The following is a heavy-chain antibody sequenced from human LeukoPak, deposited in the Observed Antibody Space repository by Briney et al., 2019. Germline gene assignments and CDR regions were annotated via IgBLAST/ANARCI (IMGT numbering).Heavy chain of an antibody. Sequence: SVKVSCKASGYTFTSYGISWVRQAPGQGLEWMGRIIPIFGTANYAQKFQGRVTITTDESTSTAYLELSSLRSEDTAVYYCARGGVEMATIRVNWFDPWGQGTLVTVSS. J-gene: IGHJ5*02. V-gene: IGHV1-69*05. CDR2: IIPIFGTA. CDR1: GYTFTSYG. CDR3: ARGGVEMATIRVNWFDP. D-gene: IGHD5-24*01.